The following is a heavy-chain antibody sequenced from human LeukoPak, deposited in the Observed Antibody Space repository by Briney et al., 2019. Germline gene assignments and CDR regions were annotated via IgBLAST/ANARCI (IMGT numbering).Heavy chain of an antibody. J-gene: IGHJ4*02. CDR1: GGSFSSGSYY. Sequence: SETLSLTCTVSGGSFSSGSYYWSWIRQPPGKGLEWIGYIYYSGSTNYNPSLKSRVTISVDTSKNQFSLKLSSVTAADTAVYYCARADTVTTQFDYWGQGTLVTVSS. D-gene: IGHD4-17*01. CDR3: ARADTVTTQFDY. CDR2: IYYSGST. V-gene: IGHV4-61*01.